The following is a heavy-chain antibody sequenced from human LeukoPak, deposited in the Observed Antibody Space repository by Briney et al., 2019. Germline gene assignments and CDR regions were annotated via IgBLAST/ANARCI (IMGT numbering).Heavy chain of an antibody. Sequence: SETLSLTCAVYGGSFSGYYWSWIRQPPGKGLEWIGEINHSGSTNYNPSLKSRVTISVDTSENQFSLKLSSVTAADTAVYYCASRVGYSYGPRRRGQFDYWGQGTLVTVSS. CDR1: GGSFSGYY. D-gene: IGHD5-18*01. J-gene: IGHJ4*02. V-gene: IGHV4-34*01. CDR2: INHSGST. CDR3: ASRVGYSYGPRRRGQFDY.